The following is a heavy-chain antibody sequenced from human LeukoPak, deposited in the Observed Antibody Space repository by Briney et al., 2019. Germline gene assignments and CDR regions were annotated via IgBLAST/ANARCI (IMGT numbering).Heavy chain of an antibody. CDR2: IYYSGST. Sequence: PSETLSLTCTVSGGSISSYYWSWIRQPPGKRLEWIGHIYYSGSTNYNPSLKSRVTISVDTSKNQFSLEVSSVTAADTAVSYCARLSAGNYFAYWGQGTLVTVSS. J-gene: IGHJ4*02. CDR1: GGSISSYY. CDR3: ARLSAGNYFAY. V-gene: IGHV4-59*08. D-gene: IGHD1-26*01.